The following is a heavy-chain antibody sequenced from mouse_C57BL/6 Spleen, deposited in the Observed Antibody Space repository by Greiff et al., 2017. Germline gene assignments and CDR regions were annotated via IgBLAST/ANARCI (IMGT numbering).Heavy chain of an antibody. CDR1: GYTFTSYG. CDR3: ARGRTTVVATEAMDY. J-gene: IGHJ4*01. Sequence: QVQLQQSGAELARPGASVKLSCKASGYTFTSYGISWVKQRTGQGLEWIGEIYPRSGNTYYNEKFKGKATLTADKSSSTAYMVLRSLTSEDSAVYFCARGRTTVVATEAMDYWGQGTSVTVSS. D-gene: IGHD1-1*01. CDR2: IYPRSGNT. V-gene: IGHV1-81*01.